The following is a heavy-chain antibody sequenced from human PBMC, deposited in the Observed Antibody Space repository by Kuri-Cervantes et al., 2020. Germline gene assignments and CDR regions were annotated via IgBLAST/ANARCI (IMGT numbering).Heavy chain of an antibody. Sequence: GKSLKISCAASGVTFSSYSMNWVRQAPGKGLDWVSSISSSSSYIYYADSVKGRFTISRDNAKNLLYLQMNNVRDEDTAIYYCARDRYGAGNPRGRFDYWGRGTLVTVSS. CDR3: ARDRYGAGNPRGRFDY. CDR2: ISSSSSYI. J-gene: IGHJ4*02. V-gene: IGHV3-21*01. CDR1: GVTFSSYS. D-gene: IGHD3-10*01.